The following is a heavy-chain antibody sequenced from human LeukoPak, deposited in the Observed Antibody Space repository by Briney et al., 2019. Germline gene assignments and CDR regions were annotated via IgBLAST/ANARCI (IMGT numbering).Heavy chain of an antibody. D-gene: IGHD6-19*01. CDR3: ARSAYSSGWYWRAFDI. CDR2: VSSNGGST. V-gene: IGHV3-64*01. J-gene: IGHJ3*02. CDR1: GFTFSSYA. Sequence: GGSLRLSCAASGFTFSSYAMHWVRQAPGKGLEYVSAVSSNGGSTYYANSVKGRFTISRDNSKNTLYLQMGSLRAEDMAVYCCARSAYSSGWYWRAFDIWGQGTMVTVSS.